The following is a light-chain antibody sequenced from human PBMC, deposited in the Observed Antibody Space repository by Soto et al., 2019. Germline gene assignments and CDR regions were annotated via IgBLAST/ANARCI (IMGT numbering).Light chain of an antibody. CDR1: QSIDNY. Sequence: DIQMTQSPSSLSASVGDRVTIPCRASQSIDNYLNWYQQKPGKAPKLLIYAASSLQSGVPSSFSGSGSVTDFTLAISSLQPEDSANYFCQQSMSSPLTFGGGTKVEVK. CDR2: AAS. V-gene: IGKV1-39*01. CDR3: QQSMSSPLT. J-gene: IGKJ4*01.